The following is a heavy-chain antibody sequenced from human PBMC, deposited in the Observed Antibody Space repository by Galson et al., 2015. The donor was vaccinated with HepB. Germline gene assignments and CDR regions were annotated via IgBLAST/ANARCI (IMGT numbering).Heavy chain of an antibody. CDR2: ISSSSSTI. J-gene: IGHJ4*02. V-gene: IGHV3-48*01. CDR1: GFTFSSYS. CDR3: ARERGCSGGSCYYFDY. Sequence: SLRLSCAASGFTFSSYSMNWVRQAPGKGLEWVSYISSSSSTIYYADSVKGRFTISRDNAKNSLYLQMNSLRAEDTAVYYCARERGCSGGSCYYFDYWGKGTLVTVSS. D-gene: IGHD2-15*01.